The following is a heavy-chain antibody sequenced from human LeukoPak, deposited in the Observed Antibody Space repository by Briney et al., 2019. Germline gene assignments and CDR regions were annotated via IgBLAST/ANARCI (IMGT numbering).Heavy chain of an antibody. CDR3: ARTTYYYDSSGSGAFDI. D-gene: IGHD3-22*01. J-gene: IGHJ3*02. CDR2: IIPIFGTA. CDR1: GGTFSSYA. V-gene: IGHV1-69*06. Sequence: SVKVSCKASGGTFSSYAISWVRQAPGQGLEWMGGIIPIFGTANYAQKFQGRVTITADKSTSTAYMELSSLRSEDTAVYYCARTTYYYDSSGSGAFDIWGQGTMVTVSS.